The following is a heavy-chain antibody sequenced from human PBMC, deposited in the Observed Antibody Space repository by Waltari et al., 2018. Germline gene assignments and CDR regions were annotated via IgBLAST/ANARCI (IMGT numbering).Heavy chain of an antibody. CDR1: ADSMSPSYW. V-gene: IGHV4-4*02. Sequence: QVQLQESGPGLVKPSGTLSVTCAVSADSMSPSYWWSWVRQPPGKGLEWIGQVHGSGRTNYNPSLESRVTVSIDTSTNQLSLRMTSATAADTAVYFCARDRGRGLFLDSWGQGTLVTVSP. J-gene: IGHJ4*02. CDR3: ARDRGRGLFLDS. D-gene: IGHD2-15*01. CDR2: VHGSGRT.